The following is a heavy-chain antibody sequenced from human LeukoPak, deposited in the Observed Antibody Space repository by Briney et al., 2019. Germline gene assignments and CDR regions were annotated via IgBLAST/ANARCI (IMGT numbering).Heavy chain of an antibody. Sequence: PSETLSLTCTVSGGSISSSSYYWGWIRQPPGKGLEWIGSIYYSGSTYYNPSLKSRATISVDTSKNQFSLKLSSVTAADTAVYYCARRVRITMIVAGPLNYFDYWGQGTLVTVSS. D-gene: IGHD3-22*01. CDR1: GGSISSSSYY. CDR2: IYYSGST. CDR3: ARRVRITMIVAGPLNYFDY. V-gene: IGHV4-39*01. J-gene: IGHJ4*02.